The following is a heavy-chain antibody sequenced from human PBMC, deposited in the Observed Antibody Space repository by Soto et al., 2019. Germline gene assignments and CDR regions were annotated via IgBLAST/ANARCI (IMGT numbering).Heavy chain of an antibody. D-gene: IGHD3-16*01. J-gene: IGHJ6*02. V-gene: IGHV4-34*01. CDR2: INHSGST. CDR1: GGSFSGYY. CDR3: AVVSYYYYGMDV. Sequence: PSETLSLTCAVYGGSFSGYYWSWIRQPPGKGLEWIGEINHSGSTNYNPSLKSRVTISVDTSKNQFSLKLSSVTAADTAVYYCAVVSYYYYGMDVWGQGTTVTVSS.